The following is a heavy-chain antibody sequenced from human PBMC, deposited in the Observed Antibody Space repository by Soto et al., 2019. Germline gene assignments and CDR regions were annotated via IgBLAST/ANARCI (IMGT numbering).Heavy chain of an antibody. CDR2: IKGDGSER. D-gene: IGHD2-2*01. V-gene: IGHV3-7*03. J-gene: IGHJ6*02. CDR3: ARDGCTSATCDVYGMDV. CDR1: GFTFSSYW. Sequence: EVQLVESGGGLVQPGGSLRLSCAASGFTFSSYWMSWVRQAPGKGLVWVANIKGDGSERHYVDSVKGRFIISRGNAKNSLFLQMNSLRVEDTAVYYCARDGCTSATCDVYGMDVWGQGTTVTVSS.